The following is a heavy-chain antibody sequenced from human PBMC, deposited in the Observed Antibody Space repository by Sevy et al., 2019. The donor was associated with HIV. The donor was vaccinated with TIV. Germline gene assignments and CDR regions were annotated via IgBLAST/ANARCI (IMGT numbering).Heavy chain of an antibody. J-gene: IGHJ5*02. V-gene: IGHV4-39*01. CDR2: IYYSGST. D-gene: IGHD3-10*01. CDR3: ARHAKGRITMVRGVGSNWFDP. CDR1: GGSISSSSYY. Sequence: SETLSLTCTVSGGSISSSSYYWGWIRQPPGKGLEWIGSIYYSGSTYYNPSLKSRVTISVDTSKNQFSLKLSSVTAADTAVYYCARHAKGRITMVRGVGSNWFDPWGQGTLVTASS.